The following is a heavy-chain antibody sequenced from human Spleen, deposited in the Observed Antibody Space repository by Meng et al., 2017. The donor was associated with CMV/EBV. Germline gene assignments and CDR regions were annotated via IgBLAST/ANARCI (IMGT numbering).Heavy chain of an antibody. D-gene: IGHD6-6*01. V-gene: IGHV3-30*04. Sequence: GGSLRLSCAASGFTFSSYAMSWVRQAPGKGLEWVTVISDDGSHKHYADSVKGRFTISRDNSKSTLYLEMNSLRPEDTAVYYCARPWQLYSTSSIPVYWGQGTVVTVSS. CDR2: ISDDGSHK. CDR3: ARPWQLYSTSSIPVY. CDR1: GFTFSSYA. J-gene: IGHJ4*02.